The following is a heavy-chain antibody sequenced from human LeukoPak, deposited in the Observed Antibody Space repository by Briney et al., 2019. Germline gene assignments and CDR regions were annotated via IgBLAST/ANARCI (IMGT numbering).Heavy chain of an antibody. D-gene: IGHD4-17*01. CDR2: IYNSGTT. CDR1: GGSIRSDY. CDR3: ARTRYGGYYMDV. J-gene: IGHJ6*03. V-gene: IGHV4-59*01. Sequence: PSETLSLTCTVSGGSIRSDYWSWIRQPPGKGLEWIGYIYNSGTTNHNPSLKSRATISVDTSKNQFSLKLSSVTAADTAVYYCARTRYGGYYMDVWGKGTTVTVSS.